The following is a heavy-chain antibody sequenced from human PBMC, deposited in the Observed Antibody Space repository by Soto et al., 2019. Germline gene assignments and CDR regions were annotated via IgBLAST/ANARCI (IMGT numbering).Heavy chain of an antibody. CDR1: GGTFSSYA. CDR2: IIPIFSTA. CDR3: ARDVPIQSITISLRD. V-gene: IGHV1-69*01. J-gene: IGHJ4*02. D-gene: IGHD3-9*01. Sequence: QVQLVQSGAEVKKPGSSVKVSCKASGGTFSSYAISWVRQAPGQGLEWMGGIIPIFSTANYAQKFQGRVTITADESTSTAYMELSSLRSEDTAVYYCARDVPIQSITISLRDWGQGTLVTVSS.